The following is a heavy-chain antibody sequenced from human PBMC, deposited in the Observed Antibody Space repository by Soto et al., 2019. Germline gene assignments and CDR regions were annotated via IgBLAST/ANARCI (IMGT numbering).Heavy chain of an antibody. CDR2: IYYSGST. CDR3: AGDSASGEIDY. D-gene: IGHD3-10*01. J-gene: IGHJ4*02. CDR1: GGSISSGGYH. V-gene: IGHV4-31*03. Sequence: PSETLSLTCTVSGGSISSGGYHWSWIRQHPGKGLEWIGYIYYSGSTYYNPSLKSRVTISVDTSKNQFSLKLSSVTATDTAVYYCAGDSASGEIDYWGQGTLVTVSS.